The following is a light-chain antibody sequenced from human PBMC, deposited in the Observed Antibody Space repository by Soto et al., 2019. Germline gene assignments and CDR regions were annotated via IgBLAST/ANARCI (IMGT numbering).Light chain of an antibody. CDR1: QSISSW. V-gene: IGKV1-5*01. Sequence: DIQMTQSPSTLSASVGDRVTITCRASQSISSWLAWYQQKPGKAPKLLIYDASSLESGVPSRFSGSGSGTEFTLTISSLQPDDFATYYCQQYKSYPCTFGQGTKVEIK. CDR3: QQYKSYPCT. J-gene: IGKJ1*01. CDR2: DAS.